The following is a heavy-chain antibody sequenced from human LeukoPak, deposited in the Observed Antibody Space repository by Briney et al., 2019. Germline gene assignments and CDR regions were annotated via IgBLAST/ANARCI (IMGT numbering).Heavy chain of an antibody. J-gene: IGHJ3*02. V-gene: IGHV4-59*01. CDR3: ARDQEFYDSSGYSSGAFDI. CDR1: GDSLTGYY. CDR2: VHYSGNT. Sequence: SETLSLTCTASGDSLTGYYWTWIRQPPGKGLEWVGYVHYSGNTNYNPSLKSRVTISVDTSKDQFSLRLSSVTAADTAVYYCARDQEFYDSSGYSSGAFDIWGRGTVVTVSS. D-gene: IGHD3-22*01.